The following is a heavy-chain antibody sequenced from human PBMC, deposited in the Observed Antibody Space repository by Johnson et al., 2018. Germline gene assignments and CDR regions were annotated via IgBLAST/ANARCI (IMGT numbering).Heavy chain of an antibody. CDR2: ISYDGSNK. V-gene: IGHV3-30-3*01. Sequence: QVQLVQSGGGVVQPGRSLRLSCAASGFTFSSYAMHWVRQAPGKGLEWVAVISYDGSNKYYADSVTGRFTISRDNSKNTLYLQMNSLRAEDTAVYYCARSTPREFGAFAIWGQGTMVTVSS. CDR3: ARSTPREFGAFAI. CDR1: GFTFSSYA. D-gene: IGHD2-15*01. J-gene: IGHJ3*02.